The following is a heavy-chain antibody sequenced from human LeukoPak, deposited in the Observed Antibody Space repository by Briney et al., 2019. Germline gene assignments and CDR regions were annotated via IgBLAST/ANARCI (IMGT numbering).Heavy chain of an antibody. CDR1: GYTFTSYY. CDR2: INPSGGST. D-gene: IGHD1-1*01. Sequence: ASVKVSCKASGYTFTSYYMHWVRQAPGQGLEWMGIINPSGGSTSYAQKFQGRVTMTRDTSISTAYMELSRLRSDDTAVYYCARGTRNAGDYYYYYMDVWGKGTTVTVSS. V-gene: IGHV1-46*01. J-gene: IGHJ6*03. CDR3: ARGTRNAGDYYYYYMDV.